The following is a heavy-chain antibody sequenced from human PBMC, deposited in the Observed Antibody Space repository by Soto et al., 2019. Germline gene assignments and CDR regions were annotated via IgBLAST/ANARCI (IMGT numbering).Heavy chain of an antibody. V-gene: IGHV4-34*01. CDR1: GGSFSGYY. CDR3: AGRDGGLERWLETRLDY. D-gene: IGHD6-19*01. CDR2: TNHSVST. Sequence: QVQLQQWGAGLLKPSETLSLTCTVYGGSFSGYYCRWIRQPPGKGLEWIGETNHSVSTNYNPSLKSRATISVDTSKNQFSLKVSAVTAADTAVNYGAGRDGGLERWLETRLDYWGHGTLVTVSS. J-gene: IGHJ4*01.